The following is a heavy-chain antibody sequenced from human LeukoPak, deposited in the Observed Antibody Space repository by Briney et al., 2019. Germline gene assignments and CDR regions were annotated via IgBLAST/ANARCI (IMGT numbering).Heavy chain of an antibody. CDR3: ARSGRDSSSWSNNWFDP. CDR2: IYTSGST. J-gene: IGHJ5*02. CDR1: GGSISSYY. V-gene: IGHV4-4*07. Sequence: SETLSLTCTVSGGSISSYYWSWIRQPAGKGLEWIGRIYTSGSTNYNPSLKSRITMSVDTSKNQFSLKLSSVAGADTAVYYCARSGRDSSSWSNNWFDPWGQGTLVTVSS. D-gene: IGHD6-13*01.